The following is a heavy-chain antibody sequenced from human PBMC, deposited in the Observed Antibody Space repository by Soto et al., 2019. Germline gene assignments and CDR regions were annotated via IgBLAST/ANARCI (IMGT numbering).Heavy chain of an antibody. CDR3: AKDTRPGWYVSPNYYYGMDV. CDR1: GFTFSSYA. Sequence: SGGSLRLSCAASGFTFSSYAMSWVRQAPGKGLEWVSAISGSGGSTYYADSVKGRFTISRDNSKNTLYLQMNSLRAEDTAVYYCAKDTRPGWYVSPNYYYGMDVWGQGTTVTVSS. J-gene: IGHJ6*02. V-gene: IGHV3-23*01. CDR2: ISGSGGST. D-gene: IGHD6-19*01.